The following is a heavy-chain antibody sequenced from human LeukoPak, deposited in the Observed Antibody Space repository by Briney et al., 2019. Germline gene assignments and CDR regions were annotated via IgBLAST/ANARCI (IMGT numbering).Heavy chain of an antibody. Sequence: PGGSLRLSCAASGFSVSSNFMSSVRQAPGKGLEWVSVIYSGGTTYYADSVKGRFTISRDNSKNTLSLQMNNLRAEDTAVYYCARDGYGNNYMDVWGKGTTVTVSS. J-gene: IGHJ6*04. V-gene: IGHV3-53*01. CDR1: GFSVSSNF. D-gene: IGHD1/OR15-1a*01. CDR3: ARDGYGNNYMDV. CDR2: IYSGGTT.